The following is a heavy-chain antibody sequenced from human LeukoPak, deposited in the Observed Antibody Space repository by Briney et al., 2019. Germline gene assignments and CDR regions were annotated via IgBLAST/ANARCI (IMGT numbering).Heavy chain of an antibody. CDR1: GGSISSSSYY. J-gene: IGHJ5*02. Sequence: PSETLSLTCTVSGGSISSSSYYWGWIRQPPGKGLEWSGSIYYTGRTYYNLSLKSRVTISVDTSKNQFSLKLSSVTAADTAVYYCARHPDYYDSSGYYRWFDPWGQGTLVTVSS. CDR2: IYYTGRT. D-gene: IGHD3-22*01. CDR3: ARHPDYYDSSGYYRWFDP. V-gene: IGHV4-39*01.